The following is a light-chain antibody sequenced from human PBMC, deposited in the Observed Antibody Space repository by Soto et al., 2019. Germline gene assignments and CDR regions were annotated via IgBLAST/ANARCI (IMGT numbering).Light chain of an antibody. V-gene: IGLV2-18*02. Sequence: QSALIQPPSVSGSPGQSVTISCTGTSSDVGSYDYVSWYQQHPGTVPKPMIYNVNTRPSGVPDRFSGSKSGNTASLTISGLQAEDETDYYCFSYTSSGTYAFGTGTRSPS. CDR3: FSYTSSGTYA. J-gene: IGLJ1*01. CDR1: SSDVGSYDY. CDR2: NVN.